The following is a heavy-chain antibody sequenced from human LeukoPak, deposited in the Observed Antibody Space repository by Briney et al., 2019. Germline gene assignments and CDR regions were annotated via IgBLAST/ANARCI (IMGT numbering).Heavy chain of an antibody. CDR3: AKDGSHWDFDS. J-gene: IGHJ4*02. CDR2: ISWNSGIR. CDR1: GFTFDDYA. V-gene: IGHV3-9*01. D-gene: IGHD7-27*01. Sequence: GGSLRLSCAASGFTFDDYAMHWVRQAPGKGLEWVSGISWNSGIRGYADSVKGRFTISRDNSKNTLYLQMNSLRTEDTAVYCCAKDGSHWDFDSWGQGTLVTVSS.